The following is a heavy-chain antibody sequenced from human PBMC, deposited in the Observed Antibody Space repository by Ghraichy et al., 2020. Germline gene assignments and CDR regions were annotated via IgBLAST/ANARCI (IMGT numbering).Heavy chain of an antibody. J-gene: IGHJ6*02. CDR2: IKEDGSQQ. CDR3: ARGGKWEPQRKDSLAY. CDR1: GFKFDDYW. D-gene: IGHD1-26*01. Sequence: GGSLRLSCAASGFKFDDYWMTWVRRTPRKGLEWVGSIKEDGSQQKFADSVKGRFIISRDNSKNSLYLQMNNLRVEDTATYLCARGGKWEPQRKDSLAYWGQGTAVTVTS. V-gene: IGHV3-7*01.